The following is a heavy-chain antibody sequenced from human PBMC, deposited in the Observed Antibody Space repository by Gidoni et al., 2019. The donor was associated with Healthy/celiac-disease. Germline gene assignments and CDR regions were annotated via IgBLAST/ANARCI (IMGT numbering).Heavy chain of an antibody. CDR3: AKDPGRFGESNLDY. D-gene: IGHD3-10*01. Sequence: EVQLLESGGGLVQPGGSLRLSCAASGFTFSSYAMSWVRQAPGKGLEWVSAISGSGGSAYYADSVKGRFTISRDNSKNTLYLQMNSLRAEDTAVYYCAKDPGRFGESNLDYWGQGTLVTVSS. CDR1: GFTFSSYA. V-gene: IGHV3-23*01. J-gene: IGHJ4*02. CDR2: ISGSGGSA.